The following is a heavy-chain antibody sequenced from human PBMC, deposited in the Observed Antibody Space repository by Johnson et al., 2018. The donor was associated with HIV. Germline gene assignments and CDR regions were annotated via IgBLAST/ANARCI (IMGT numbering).Heavy chain of an antibody. D-gene: IGHD1-26*01. CDR1: GFTFSSYA. J-gene: IGHJ3*02. V-gene: IGHV3-30*14. CDR2: ISYDGSI. Sequence: QVQLVESGGGVVQPGRSLRLSCAASGFTFSSYAMHWVRQAPGKGLEWVAIISYDGSIYYADSVKGRFSISRDNSKNTLYLQMNSLRVEDTAVYYCAREGAWEVRPGAFDIWGQGTMVTVSS. CDR3: AREGAWEVRPGAFDI.